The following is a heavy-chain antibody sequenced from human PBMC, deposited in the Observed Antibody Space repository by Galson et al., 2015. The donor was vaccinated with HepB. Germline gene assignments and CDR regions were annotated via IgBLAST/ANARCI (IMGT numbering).Heavy chain of an antibody. CDR2: VSSSSSTI. CDR3: ARDDRRYEIYFDY. CDR1: GFTFSSYS. Sequence: SLRLSCAASGFTFSSYSMNWVRQAPGKGLEWVSYVSSSSSTIYYADSVKGRFTISRDNAKNSLYLQMNSLRDEDTAVYYCARDDRRYEIYFDYWGQGTLVTVSS. D-gene: IGHD1-1*01. V-gene: IGHV3-48*02. J-gene: IGHJ4*02.